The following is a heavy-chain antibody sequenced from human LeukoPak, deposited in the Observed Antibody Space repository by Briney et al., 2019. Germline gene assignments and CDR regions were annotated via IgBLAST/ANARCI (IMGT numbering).Heavy chain of an antibody. J-gene: IGHJ4*02. CDR1: GGSFSGYY. V-gene: IGHV4-34*01. Sequence: PSETLSLTCAVYGGSFSGYYWSWIRQPPGKGLEWIGEINHSGSTNYNPSLKSRVTISVDTSKNQFSLKLSSVTAADTAVYCCARGRGYFFDYWGQGTLVTVSS. CDR3: ARGRGYFFDY. CDR2: INHSGST.